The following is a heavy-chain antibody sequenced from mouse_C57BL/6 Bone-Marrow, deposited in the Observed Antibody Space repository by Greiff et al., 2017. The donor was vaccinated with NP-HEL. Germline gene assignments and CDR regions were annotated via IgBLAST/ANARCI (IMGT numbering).Heavy chain of an antibody. CDR1: GFTFSDYG. CDR2: ISSGSRTI. CDR3: ARRCGNYGWFDY. Sequence: EVMLVESGGGLVKPGGSLKLSCAASGFTFSDYGMHWVRQAPEKGLEWVAYISSGSRTIYYADTVKGRFTISRDNAKNTLFLQMTSLRSDDTAMYYCARRCGNYGWFDYWGQGTLVTVSA. J-gene: IGHJ3*01. D-gene: IGHD2-1*01. V-gene: IGHV5-17*01.